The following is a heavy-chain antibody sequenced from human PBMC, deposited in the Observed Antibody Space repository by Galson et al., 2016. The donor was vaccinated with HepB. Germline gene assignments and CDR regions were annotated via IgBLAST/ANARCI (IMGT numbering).Heavy chain of an antibody. D-gene: IGHD5-18*01. V-gene: IGHV4-39*07. CDR2: IYYSGST. Sequence: SESLSLTCTVSGGSISSSDYYWGWIRQPPGKGLEWIGSIYYSGSTYYNLSFKSRLTISIDTSKNPFSLKVNSVTAADTAVYYCARVRGVLGYAFDYWGQGTLVTVSS. CDR3: ARVRGVLGYAFDY. J-gene: IGHJ4*02. CDR1: GGSISSSDYY.